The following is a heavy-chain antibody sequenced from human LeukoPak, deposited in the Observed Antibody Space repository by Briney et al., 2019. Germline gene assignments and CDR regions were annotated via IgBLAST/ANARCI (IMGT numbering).Heavy chain of an antibody. V-gene: IGHV3-30*02. Sequence: GGPLRLSCAASGFTFSSYGMHWVRQAPGKGLEWVAFIRYDGSNKYYADSVKGRFTISRDNAKNSLYLQMNSLRAEDTAVYYCASSRFLEWLSAPPNWGQGTLVTVSS. D-gene: IGHD3-3*01. CDR3: ASSRFLEWLSAPPN. CDR2: IRYDGSNK. J-gene: IGHJ4*02. CDR1: GFTFSSYG.